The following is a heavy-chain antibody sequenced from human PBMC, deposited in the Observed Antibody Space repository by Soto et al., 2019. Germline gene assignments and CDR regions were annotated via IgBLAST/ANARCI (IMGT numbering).Heavy chain of an antibody. V-gene: IGHV1-18*01. CDR3: ARGRYGDY. J-gene: IGHJ4*02. Sequence: QVHLVQSGAEVKKPGASVKVSCKCSGYTFTSYGITWVRQAPGQGLEWMGWISAHNDNTDYAQKLQGRVTVTRDTSTSTAYMELRSLRSDATAEYYCARGRYGDYWGQGALVTVSS. CDR1: GYTFTSYG. CDR2: ISAHNDNT. D-gene: IGHD1-1*01.